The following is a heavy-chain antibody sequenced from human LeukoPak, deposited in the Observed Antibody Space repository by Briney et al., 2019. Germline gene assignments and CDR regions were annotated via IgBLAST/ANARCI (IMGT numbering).Heavy chain of an antibody. CDR1: GFTFSSYS. CDR3: ARDRRRDGYIRGYYFDY. D-gene: IGHD5-24*01. J-gene: IGHJ4*02. V-gene: IGHV3-21*01. Sequence: GGSLRLSCAASGFTFSSYSMNWVRQAPGKGLEWVSSISSSSSYIYYADSVEGRFTISRDNAKNSLYLQMNSLRAEDTAVYYCARDRRRDGYIRGYYFDYWGQGTLVTVSS. CDR2: ISSSSSYI.